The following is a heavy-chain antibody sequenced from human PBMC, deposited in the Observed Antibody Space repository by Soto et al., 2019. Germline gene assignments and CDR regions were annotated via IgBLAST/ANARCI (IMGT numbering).Heavy chain of an antibody. CDR1: AYSFTNYG. CDR2: IATYNGKT. D-gene: IGHD3-9*01. J-gene: IGHJ4*02. CDR3: ARGDWLVLEF. Sequence: QVQLVQSGAEVKKPGASVKVSCKASAYSFTNYGITWVRQAPGQGLEWMGWIATYNGKTHYAQSLQGRVTMTTDTSTSTAAMEMSSLTTADTVVEHGARGDWLVLEFWGQGTLITVSS. V-gene: IGHV1-18*01.